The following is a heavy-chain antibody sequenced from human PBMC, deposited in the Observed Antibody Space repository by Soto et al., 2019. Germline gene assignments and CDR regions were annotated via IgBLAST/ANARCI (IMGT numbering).Heavy chain of an antibody. D-gene: IGHD6-19*01. Sequence: QITLRESGPTLVKPTQTLTLTCSFSGFSLSSTAVGVNWIRQPPGKAPEWLALIYCDDDNHYSPSLKSRRTITKDTSKNQVVFTMTNMDPVDTATYYCAQGRGWLSDYWGQGILVTVSS. J-gene: IGHJ4*02. CDR2: IYCDDDN. CDR1: GFSLSSTAVG. CDR3: AQGRGWLSDY. V-gene: IGHV2-5*02.